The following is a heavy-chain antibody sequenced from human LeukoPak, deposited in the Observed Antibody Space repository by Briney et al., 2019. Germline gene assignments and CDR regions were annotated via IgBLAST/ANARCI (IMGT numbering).Heavy chain of an antibody. D-gene: IGHD3-10*01. CDR2: IYYSGSA. J-gene: IGHJ5*02. CDR1: GGSISSSSYY. CDR3: ARRGGYYGSGKTYWFDP. V-gene: IGHV4-39*01. Sequence: SETLSLTCTVSGGSISSSSYYWGWIRQPPGKGLEWIGTIYYSGSAYYNPSLKPRITISVDSSNNPFCLRLSSVTAAATAVYYCARRGGYYGSGKTYWFDPWGQGTLVTVSS.